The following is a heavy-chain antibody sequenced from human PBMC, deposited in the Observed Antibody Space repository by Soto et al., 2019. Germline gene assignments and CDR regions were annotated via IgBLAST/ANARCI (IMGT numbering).Heavy chain of an antibody. V-gene: IGHV1-18*01. Sequence: ASVKVSCKASGYTFTIYGISWVLQAPGQGLEWMGWISAYNGNTNYAQKLQGRVTMTTDTSTSTAYMELRSLRSDDTAAYYCARAPGIVVGVAGDAFDIWGQGTLVTVSS. D-gene: IGHD2-15*01. CDR2: ISAYNGNT. J-gene: IGHJ3*02. CDR1: GYTFTIYG. CDR3: ARAPGIVVGVAGDAFDI.